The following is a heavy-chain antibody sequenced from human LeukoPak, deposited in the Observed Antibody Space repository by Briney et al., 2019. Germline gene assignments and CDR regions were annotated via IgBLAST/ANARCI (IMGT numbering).Heavy chain of an antibody. J-gene: IGHJ4*02. D-gene: IGHD5-18*01. V-gene: IGHV4-38-2*02. CDR1: GYSISSGFY. CDR3: ARESAYSRTIDF. Sequence: SETLSLTCSVSGYSISSGFYWGWIRQPPGKGLEWIGSIYHSGSTYYNPSLKSRVTISVDTSKNQFSLNLSSVTAADTAVYYCARESAYSRTIDFWGQGTLVTVSS. CDR2: IYHSGST.